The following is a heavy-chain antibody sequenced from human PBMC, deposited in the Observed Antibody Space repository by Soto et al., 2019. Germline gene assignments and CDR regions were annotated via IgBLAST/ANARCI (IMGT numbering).Heavy chain of an antibody. CDR3: ARSQGGSSSLDIYYYYYYGMDV. CDR1: GCTFSSYA. Sequence: QVQLVQSGAEVKKPGSSVKVSCKSPGCTFSSYAISWVRQAPGQGLEWMGGIIPIFGTAKYAQTFQGRVTITADESTSTGYMEPSSLRFEDTAVYYCARSQGGSSSLDIYYYYYYGMDVWGQGTTVTISS. V-gene: IGHV1-69*01. J-gene: IGHJ6*02. CDR2: IIPIFGTA. D-gene: IGHD2-15*01.